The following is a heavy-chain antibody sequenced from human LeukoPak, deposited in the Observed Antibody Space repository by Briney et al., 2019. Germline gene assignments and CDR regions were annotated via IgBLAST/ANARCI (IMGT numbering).Heavy chain of an antibody. J-gene: IGHJ5*02. CDR3: ARDNSGYDLNWFDP. Sequence: GGSLRLSCAASGFTFSSYWMSWVRQAPGKGLEWVANIKQDGSEKYYVDSVKGRFTISRDNAKHSLYLQMNSLRAEDTAVYYCARDNSGYDLNWFDPWGQGTLVTVSS. CDR1: GFTFSSYW. D-gene: IGHD5-12*01. CDR2: IKQDGSEK. V-gene: IGHV3-7*01.